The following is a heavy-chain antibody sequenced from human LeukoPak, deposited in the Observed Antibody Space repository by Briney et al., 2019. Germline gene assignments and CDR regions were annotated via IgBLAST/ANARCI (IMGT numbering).Heavy chain of an antibody. CDR3: ARETGDYGDAFDI. CDR2: IYYSGST. J-gene: IGHJ3*02. Sequence: SETLSLTCTVSGGSISSYYWSWIRQPPGMGLEWIGYIYYSGSTNYNPSLKSRVTISVDTSKNQFSLKLSSVTAADTAVYYCARETGDYGDAFDIWGQGTMVTVSS. D-gene: IGHD4-17*01. CDR1: GGSISSYY. V-gene: IGHV4-59*01.